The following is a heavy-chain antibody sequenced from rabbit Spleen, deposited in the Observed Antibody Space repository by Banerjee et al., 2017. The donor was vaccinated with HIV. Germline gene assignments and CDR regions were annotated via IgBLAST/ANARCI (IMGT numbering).Heavy chain of an antibody. Sequence: EESGGDLVKPGASLTLTCTASGFSFSSSDYMCWVRQAPGKGLEWISCIAGSSSDFTYSATCAKARFTISKTSSTTVTLHMTSLTVADTATYFCAREDARTGWSFNLWGPGTLVTVS. CDR1: GFSFSSSDY. CDR2: IAGSSSDFT. D-gene: IGHD4-2*01. J-gene: IGHJ4*01. CDR3: AREDARTGWSFNL. V-gene: IGHV1S40*01.